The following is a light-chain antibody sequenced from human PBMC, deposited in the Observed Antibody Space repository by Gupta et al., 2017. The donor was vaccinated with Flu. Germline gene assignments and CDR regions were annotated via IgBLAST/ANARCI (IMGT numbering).Light chain of an antibody. J-gene: IGKJ2*01. CDR2: GAS. CDR1: QSVSSSY. CDR3: QQYGTSPPYT. Sequence: EIVLTQSPGTLSLSPGERATLSCRASQSVSSSYLAWYQQKPGQAPRLLIYGASSRATGIPDRFSGSGSGTDFTLTISRLEPEDFAVYYCQQYGTSPPYTFGQVTNLEIK. V-gene: IGKV3-20*01.